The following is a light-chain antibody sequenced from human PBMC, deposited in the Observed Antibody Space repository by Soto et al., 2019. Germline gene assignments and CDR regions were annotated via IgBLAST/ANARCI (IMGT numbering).Light chain of an antibody. V-gene: IGKV3-15*01. J-gene: IGKJ5*01. CDR2: GAS. CDR3: QQFNYWPPIT. Sequence: EIVLTQSPGTLSFSPGERATLSFSSSQSVSSSYLAWYQQIPGRAPRLLIYGASTRASGIPARFSASGSGTEFTLTISSLQSEDFAVYYCQQFNYWPPITFGQGTRLEIK. CDR1: QSVSSSY.